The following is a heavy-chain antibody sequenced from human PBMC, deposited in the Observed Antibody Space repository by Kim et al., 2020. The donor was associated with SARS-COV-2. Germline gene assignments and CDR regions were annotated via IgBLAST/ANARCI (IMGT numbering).Heavy chain of an antibody. V-gene: IGHV4-39*07. D-gene: IGHD3-22*01. Sequence: SETLSPTCTVSGGSISSSSYYWGWIRQPPGKGLEWIGSIYYSGSTYYNPSLKSRVTISVDTSKNQFSLKLSSVTAADTAVYYCARDNGEDSSGYYHDAFDIWGQGTMVTVSS. J-gene: IGHJ3*02. CDR3: ARDNGEDSSGYYHDAFDI. CDR1: GGSISSSSYY. CDR2: IYYSGST.